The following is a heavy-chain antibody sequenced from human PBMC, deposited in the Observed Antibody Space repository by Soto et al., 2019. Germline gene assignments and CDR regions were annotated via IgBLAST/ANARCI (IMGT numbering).Heavy chain of an antibody. Sequence: QVQLQQWGAGLLKPSETLSLTCAVYGGSFSGYYWSWIRQPPGKGLEWLGEINHSGSTNYNPSIKSRVTISVDTSKNQFALKLSSVTAADTAVYYCARARLGYCSSTSCSRYYYYMDVWGKGTTVTVSS. D-gene: IGHD2-2*01. CDR1: GGSFSGYY. V-gene: IGHV4-34*01. J-gene: IGHJ6*03. CDR2: INHSGST. CDR3: ARARLGYCSSTSCSRYYYYMDV.